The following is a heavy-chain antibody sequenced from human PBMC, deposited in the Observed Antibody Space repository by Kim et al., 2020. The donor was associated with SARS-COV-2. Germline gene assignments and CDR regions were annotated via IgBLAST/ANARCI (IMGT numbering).Heavy chain of an antibody. V-gene: IGHV1-3*01. CDR2: IIAVYGTT. CDR1: GYTFTIYA. Sequence: ASVKVSCKASGYTFTIYAINWVRQAPGQRLEWMGWIIAVYGTTKYSQKFQGRVTITTDASTSTAYMELSSLRSEDTAVYYCARHAYSSPVWSATRRFDDWGQGTLVTVSS. J-gene: IGHJ4*02. CDR3: ARHAYSSPVWSATRRFDD. D-gene: IGHD6-19*01.